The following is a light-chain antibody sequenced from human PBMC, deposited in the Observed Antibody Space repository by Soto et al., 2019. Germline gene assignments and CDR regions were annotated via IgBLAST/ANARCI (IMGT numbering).Light chain of an antibody. J-gene: IGKJ2*01. Sequence: DIVLTQSPATLSVSPGDKVTLSCRASESLFGFLAWYQQKPGQAPRLLMYGVYTWATGIPARFSGGGSATAFTLTISRLQSEDSAFDLCQSDNGWPFASGLGTKLEIK. CDR3: QSDNGWPFA. CDR2: GVY. V-gene: IGKV3-15*01. CDR1: ESLFGF.